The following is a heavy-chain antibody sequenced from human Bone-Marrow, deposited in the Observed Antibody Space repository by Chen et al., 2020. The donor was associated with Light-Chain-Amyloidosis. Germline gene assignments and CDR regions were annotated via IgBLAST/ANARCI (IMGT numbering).Heavy chain of an antibody. CDR1: GYTFPNYW. CDR2: IYPDDSDA. D-gene: IGHD5-12*01. V-gene: IGHV5-51*01. J-gene: IGHJ4*02. CDR3: ARRRDGYNFDY. Sequence: EVQLEQSGPEVKKPGESLKISCKGSGYTFPNYWIGWVRQMPGKGLEWMGVIYPDDSDARSSPSFDGRVTISADKSITAACLQWRSLKASDTAMYYCARRRDGYNFDYWGQGTLVTVSS.